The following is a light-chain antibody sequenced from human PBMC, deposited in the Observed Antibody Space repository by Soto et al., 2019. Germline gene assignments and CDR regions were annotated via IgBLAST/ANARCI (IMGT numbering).Light chain of an antibody. CDR1: QSVSSN. V-gene: IGKV3-15*01. CDR3: QQYNNWPIT. J-gene: IGKJ5*01. CDR2: GAS. Sequence: EIVMTQSPATPSVSPGGRATLSCRASQSVSSNLAWYQQKPGQAPRLLIYGASTRATGIPARFSGSGSGTEFTLTISSLQSEDFAVYYCQQYNNWPITFGQGTRLEIK.